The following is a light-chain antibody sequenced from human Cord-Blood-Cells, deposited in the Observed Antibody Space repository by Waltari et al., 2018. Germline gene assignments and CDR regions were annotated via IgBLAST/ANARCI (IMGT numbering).Light chain of an antibody. Sequence: DVEMTQSPLSLPVTLGQPASISCRSRQSLGYSGGNTYWNWFQQSPGQSPRRLIYKVSNRDSGVPNRFSGSWSGTYFTLKISRVAAEDVGVYYCMQGTHWPWTFGQGTKVEIK. CDR3: MQGTHWPWT. J-gene: IGKJ1*01. V-gene: IGKV2-30*01. CDR2: KVS. CDR1: QSLGYSGGNTY.